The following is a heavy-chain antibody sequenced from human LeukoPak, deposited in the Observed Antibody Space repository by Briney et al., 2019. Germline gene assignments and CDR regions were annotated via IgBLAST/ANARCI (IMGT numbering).Heavy chain of an antibody. CDR2: IKPNSGGT. CDR1: GNTFTGYY. D-gene: IGHD3-10*01. CDR3: ARDMVRLYYFDY. J-gene: IGHJ4*02. Sequence: GASVKVSCKASGNTFTGYYMHWVRQAPGQGLEWIGWIKPNSGGTDYAQKFQGRVTMTRDTSISTAYMELSRLRSDDTAVYYCARDMVRLYYFDYWGQGTLVTVSS. V-gene: IGHV1-2*02.